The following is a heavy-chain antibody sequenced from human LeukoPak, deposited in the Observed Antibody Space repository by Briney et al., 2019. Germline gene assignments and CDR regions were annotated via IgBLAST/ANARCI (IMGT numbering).Heavy chain of an antibody. V-gene: IGHV3-23*01. Sequence: GGSLRLSCAASGFTFGSYAMTWVRQAPGKGLEWVSAIGGRGGDTYYADSVRGRFTISRDNSTNTLYLQMNSLRAEDTAVYYCANRPDTALGSWGQGTLVTVSS. J-gene: IGHJ4*02. CDR3: ANRPDTALGS. CDR2: IGGRGGDT. CDR1: GFTFGSYA. D-gene: IGHD5-18*01.